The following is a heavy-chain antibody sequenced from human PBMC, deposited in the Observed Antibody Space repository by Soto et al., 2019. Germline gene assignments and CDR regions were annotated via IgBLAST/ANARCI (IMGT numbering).Heavy chain of an antibody. J-gene: IGHJ6*02. CDR2: LNSDGTDT. Sequence: GGSLRFSCAASGFSFSSYWMHWVRQAPGSGLVWVSRLNSDGTDTDYADSVKGRFTISRDTAKDTLYLQMNSLRTEDTAVYYCARELTAFGMDVWGQGTKVTVPS. D-gene: IGHD3-9*01. CDR1: GFSFSSYW. V-gene: IGHV3-74*01. CDR3: ARELTAFGMDV.